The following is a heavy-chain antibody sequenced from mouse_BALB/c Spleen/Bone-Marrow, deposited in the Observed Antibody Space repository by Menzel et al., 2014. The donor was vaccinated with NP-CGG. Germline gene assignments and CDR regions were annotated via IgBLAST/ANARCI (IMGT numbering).Heavy chain of an antibody. CDR3: ARLTPDYAMDY. D-gene: IGHD1-3*01. V-gene: IGHV5-6*02. CDR1: GFTFSNYG. J-gene: IGHJ4*01. CDR2: ISSGGSYT. Sequence: EVKLEESGGDLVKPGGSLKLSCAASGFTFSNYGMSWVRQTPDKRLEWVATISSGGSYTYFPDSVKGRFTISRDNAKNTLYLQMNSLKSEDAAMYYCARLTPDYAMDYWGQGTSVTASS.